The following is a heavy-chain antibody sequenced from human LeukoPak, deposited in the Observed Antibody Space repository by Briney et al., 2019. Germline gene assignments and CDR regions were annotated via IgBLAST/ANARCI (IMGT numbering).Heavy chain of an antibody. CDR3: ARVAYSSGWYYFDY. CDR2: INWNSGST. Sequence: AGGSLRLSCAASGFTFDDYGMSWVPHAPGKGLEWVSDINWNSGSTVYADSVKGRFTISRYNAKNSLYLQMNSLRAEDTALYYCARVAYSSGWYYFDYWGQGTLVTVSS. CDR1: GFTFDDYG. V-gene: IGHV3-20*04. J-gene: IGHJ4*02. D-gene: IGHD6-19*01.